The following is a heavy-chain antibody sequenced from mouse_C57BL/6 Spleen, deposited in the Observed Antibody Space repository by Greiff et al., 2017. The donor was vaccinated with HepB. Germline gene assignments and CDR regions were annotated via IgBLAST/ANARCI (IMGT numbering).Heavy chain of an antibody. D-gene: IGHD1-1*01. CDR3: ARGYYGSSPGY. CDR2: IYPGDGDT. CDR1: GYAFSSYW. V-gene: IGHV1-80*01. Sequence: QVQLQQSGAELVKPGASVKISCKASGYAFSSYWMNWVKQRPGKGLEWIGQIYPGDGDTNYNGKFKGKATLTADKSSSTAYMQLSSLTAEDSAVYVCARGYYGSSPGYWGQGTTLTVSS. J-gene: IGHJ2*01.